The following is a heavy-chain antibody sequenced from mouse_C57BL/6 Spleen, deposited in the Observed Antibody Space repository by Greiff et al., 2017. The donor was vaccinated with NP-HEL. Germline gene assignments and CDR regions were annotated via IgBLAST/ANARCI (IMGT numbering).Heavy chain of an antibody. V-gene: IGHV3-6*01. J-gene: IGHJ3*01. CDR2: ISYDGSN. D-gene: IGHD2-4*01. CDR3: ARDDYDEGTWFAY. Sequence: EVQLQESGPGLVKPSPSLSLSCSVTGYSITSGYFCNWIRQFPGNQLEWMGYISYDGSNKYNPSLKNRISITRDTSKNQFFLKLNSVTTEDTATYYCARDDYDEGTWFAYWGQGTLVTVSA. CDR1: GYSITSGYF.